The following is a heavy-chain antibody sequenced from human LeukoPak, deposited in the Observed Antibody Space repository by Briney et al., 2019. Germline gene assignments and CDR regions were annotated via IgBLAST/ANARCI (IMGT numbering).Heavy chain of an antibody. CDR3: AKDLLVGATTFDY. CDR1: GFTFSSFG. V-gene: IGHV3-33*03. D-gene: IGHD1-26*01. J-gene: IGHJ4*02. CDR2: IWFDGNSK. Sequence: GGSLRLSCAASGFTFSSFGMHWVRQAPGKGLEWVAVIWFDGNSKYYADSVKGRFTISRDNSKNTLYLQMNSLRAEDTAVYYCAKDLLVGATTFDYWGQGTLVTVSS.